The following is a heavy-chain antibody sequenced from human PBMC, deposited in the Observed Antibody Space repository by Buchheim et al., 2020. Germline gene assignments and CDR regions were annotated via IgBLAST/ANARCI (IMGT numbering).Heavy chain of an antibody. V-gene: IGHV4-31*03. CDR2: IYYSGNT. CDR3: ARRPSWSGYYTYFDY. Sequence: QVQLQESGPGLVKPSQTLSLTCTVSGGSISSVGYYWSWIRQHPGKGLEWIGYIYYSGNTYYNPSLKIRVTISVDTSNNQFSLKLSSVTAADTAVYYCARRPSWSGYYTYFDYWGQGTL. CDR1: GGSISSVGYY. J-gene: IGHJ4*02. D-gene: IGHD3-3*01.